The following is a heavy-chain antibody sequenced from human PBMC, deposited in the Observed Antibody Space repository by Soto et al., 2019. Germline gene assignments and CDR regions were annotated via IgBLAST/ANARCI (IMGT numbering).Heavy chain of an antibody. J-gene: IGHJ4*02. Sequence: GGSLRLSCAASGFTFSSCAMGWVRQAPGKGLEWVSDIIDSGGSTYYADSVKGRFTISRDNARDSLFLQMNSLRVEDTAVYYCARDGRPFDYWGLGTLVTVSS. V-gene: IGHV3-23*01. CDR1: GFTFSSCA. CDR3: ARDGRPFDY. CDR2: IIDSGGST.